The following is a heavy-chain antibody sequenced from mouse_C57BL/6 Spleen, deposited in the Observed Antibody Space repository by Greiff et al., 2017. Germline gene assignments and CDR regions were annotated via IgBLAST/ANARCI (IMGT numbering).Heavy chain of an antibody. CDR1: GYTFTDHN. V-gene: IGHV1-18*01. J-gene: IGHJ4*01. D-gene: IGHD3-2*02. CDR3: ARGGHSSGYYAMGY. Sequence: QQLGPELVKPGAPVKIPCKASGYTFTDHNMDWVKQSHGKSLEWIGDINPNNGGTIYNQKSKGKATLTVDKSSSTAYMELRSLTSEDTAVYYCARGGHSSGYYAMGYWGQGTSVTVSS. CDR2: INPNNGGT.